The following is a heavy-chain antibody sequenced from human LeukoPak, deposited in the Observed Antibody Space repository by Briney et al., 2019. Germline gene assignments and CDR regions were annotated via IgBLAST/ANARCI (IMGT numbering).Heavy chain of an antibody. V-gene: IGHV3-43*02. CDR3: ASTLHEWLLSPSDAFDI. CDR2: ISGDGGST. CDR1: GFTFDDYA. Sequence: GGSLRLSCAASGFTFDDYAMHWVRQAPGKGLGWVSLISGDGGSTYYADSVKGRFTISRDNSKNSLYLQMNSLRTEDTALYYCASTLHEWLLSPSDAFDIWGQGTMVTVSS. D-gene: IGHD3-3*01. J-gene: IGHJ3*02.